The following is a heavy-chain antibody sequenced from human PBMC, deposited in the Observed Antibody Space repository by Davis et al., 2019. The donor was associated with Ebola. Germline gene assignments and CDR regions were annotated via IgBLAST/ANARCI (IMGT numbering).Heavy chain of an antibody. CDR3: ATRDSSSSWYYYYMDV. D-gene: IGHD6-6*01. Sequence: SVKVSCKASGGTFSNYAISWVRQAPGQGLEWMGGIIPIFGAANYAQKFQGRVTISADESTSTAYMELTSLRSEDTAVYYCATRDSSSSWYYYYMDVWGKGTAVTVAS. CDR1: GGTFSNYA. V-gene: IGHV1-69*13. CDR2: IIPIFGAA. J-gene: IGHJ6*03.